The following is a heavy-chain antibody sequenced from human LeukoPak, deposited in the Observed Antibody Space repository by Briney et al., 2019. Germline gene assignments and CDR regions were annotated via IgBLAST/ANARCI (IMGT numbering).Heavy chain of an antibody. CDR1: GFTFSDYY. Sequence: GGSLRLSCAASGFTFSDYYMSWIRQAPGKGLEWVSYISSSSSHTNYADSVKGRFTISRDNAKNSLYLQMNSLRAEDTAVYYCARDIYCSSTSCYGGVDYWGQGTLVTVSS. D-gene: IGHD2-2*01. J-gene: IGHJ4*02. V-gene: IGHV3-11*05. CDR2: ISSSSSHT. CDR3: ARDIYCSSTSCYGGVDY.